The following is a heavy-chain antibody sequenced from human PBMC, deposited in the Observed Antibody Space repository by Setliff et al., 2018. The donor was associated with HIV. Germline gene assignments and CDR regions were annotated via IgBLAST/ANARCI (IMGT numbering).Heavy chain of an antibody. V-gene: IGHV3-15*01. D-gene: IGHD6-19*01. J-gene: IGHJ4*02. CDR3: LGWFI. CDR1: GFTFSNAW. CDR2: IKSETDGGTT. Sequence: GGSLRLSSAASGFTFSNAWMSWVRQAPGKGLVWLGHIKSETDGGTTDYAAPVKGRFTISRDDSKNTVYLHMNSLETEDTAVYYCLGWFIRGQGTLVTVSS.